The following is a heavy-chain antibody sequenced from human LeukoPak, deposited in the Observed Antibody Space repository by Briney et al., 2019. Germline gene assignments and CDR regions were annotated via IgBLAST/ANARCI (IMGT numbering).Heavy chain of an antibody. Sequence: GGSLRLSCAASGFTVSSNYMSWVRQAPGKGLEWVSVIYSGGGTYYADSVKGRFTISRDNSKNTLYLQMNSLRAEDTAVYYCAKDSPMRPIAAAGHWGQGTLVTVSS. D-gene: IGHD6-13*01. CDR2: IYSGGGT. J-gene: IGHJ4*02. V-gene: IGHV3-53*01. CDR1: GFTVSSNY. CDR3: AKDSPMRPIAAAGH.